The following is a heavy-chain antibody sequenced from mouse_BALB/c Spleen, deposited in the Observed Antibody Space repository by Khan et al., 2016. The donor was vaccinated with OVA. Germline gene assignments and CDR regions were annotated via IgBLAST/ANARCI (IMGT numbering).Heavy chain of an antibody. J-gene: IGHJ3*01. CDR2: IIYTGYX. CDR3: ARSTYRYAFVY. V-gene: IGHV3-8*02. Sequence: EVQLQESGPSLVKPSQTLSLTCSVTGDSITSGYWNWIRKFPGNKLEYMGYIIYTGYXYYNPSLQSRISITRHTSKNQYYLQLNSVTDEDTATYYCARSTYRYAFVYWGQGTLVTVSA. D-gene: IGHD2-12*01. CDR1: GDSITSGY.